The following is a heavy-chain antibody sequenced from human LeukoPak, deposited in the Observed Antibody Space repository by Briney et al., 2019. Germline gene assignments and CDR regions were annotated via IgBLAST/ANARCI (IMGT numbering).Heavy chain of an antibody. D-gene: IGHD4-17*01. CDR3: AYSDGIHYGMDV. CDR2: INHSGST. CDR1: GGSFSGYY. V-gene: IGHV4-34*01. J-gene: IGHJ6*02. Sequence: SETLSLTCAVYGGSFSGYYWSWIRQPPGKGLEWIGEINHSGSTNYNPSLKSRVTISVDTSKNQFSLKLSSVTAADTAVYYCAYSDGIHYGMDVWGQGTTVPVSS.